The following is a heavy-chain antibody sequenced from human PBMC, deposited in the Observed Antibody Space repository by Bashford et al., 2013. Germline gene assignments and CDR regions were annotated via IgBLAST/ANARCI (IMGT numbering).Heavy chain of an antibody. CDR2: IYYTGTT. D-gene: IGHD2-2*01. CDR1: GGSISSRYYY. V-gene: IGHV4-39*01. CDR3: ARHPCLSTSCLHFDY. Sequence: SETLSLTCTVSGGSISSRYYYWSWIRQHPGKGLEWIGYIYYTGTTYYNPSLESRVTISVDTSKNQFSLKVNSVTAADTSVYFCARHPCLSTSCLHFDYWGQGTLVTVSS. J-gene: IGHJ4*02.